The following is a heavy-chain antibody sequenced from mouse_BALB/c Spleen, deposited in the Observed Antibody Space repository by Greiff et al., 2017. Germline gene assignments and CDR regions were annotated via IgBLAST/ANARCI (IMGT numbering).Heavy chain of an antibody. CDR3: AREAYDGYYVSAMDY. CDR2: INPNNGGT. D-gene: IGHD2-3*01. CDR1: GYTFTDYN. V-gene: IGHV1-18*01. Sequence: EVQLQQSGPELVKPGASVKIPCKASGYTFTDYNMDWVKQSHGKSLEWIGDINPNNGGTIYNQKFKGKATLTVDKSSSTAYMELRSLTSEDTAVYYCAREAYDGYYVSAMDYWGQGTSVTVSS. J-gene: IGHJ4*01.